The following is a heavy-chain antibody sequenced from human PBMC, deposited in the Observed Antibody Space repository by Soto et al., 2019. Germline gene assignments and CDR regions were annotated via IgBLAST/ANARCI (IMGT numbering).Heavy chain of an antibody. CDR2: VIPIFGTA. D-gene: IGHD6-6*01. V-gene: IGHV1-69*01. CDR1: GGTFSSYA. J-gene: IGHJ4*02. CDR3: ARVGPREYSSSYYFDY. Sequence: QVQLVQSGAEVKKPGSSVKVSCKASGGTFSSYAISWVRQAPGQGLEWMGGVIPIFGTANYAQKFQGRVTITEDESTSTAYMELSSLRSEDTAVYYCARVGPREYSSSYYFDYWGQGTLVTVSS.